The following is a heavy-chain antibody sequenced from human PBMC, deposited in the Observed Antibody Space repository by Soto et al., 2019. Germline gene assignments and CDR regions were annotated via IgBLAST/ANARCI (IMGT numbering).Heavy chain of an antibody. Sequence: QVQLVQSGAEVKKPGSSVKVSCKASGGSLSNYGISWVRQAPGQGLEWMGGIIPVFGTANYAQKFQGRVTITVDESTSIVYMDVTSLKSEDTAVYYCARGDATKIVVTTYYAMDVWGQGTTVTVSS. CDR2: IIPVFGTA. CDR1: GGSLSNYG. V-gene: IGHV1-69*12. D-gene: IGHD3-9*01. CDR3: ARGDATKIVVTTYYAMDV. J-gene: IGHJ6*02.